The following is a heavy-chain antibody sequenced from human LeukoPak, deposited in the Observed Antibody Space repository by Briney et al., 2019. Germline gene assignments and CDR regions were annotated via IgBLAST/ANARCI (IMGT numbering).Heavy chain of an antibody. CDR2: MNPNSGNT. V-gene: IGHV1-8*03. J-gene: IGHJ6*03. CDR1: GYTFTSYD. Sequence: ASVKVSCMASGYTFTSYDINWVRPATGQGLEWMRWMNPNSGNTGYAQKFQGRVTITRNTSISTAYMEPSSLRSEDTAVYYCARQYSSSWYGYYYYYMDVWGKGTTVTVSS. CDR3: ARQYSSSWYGYYYYYMDV. D-gene: IGHD6-13*01.